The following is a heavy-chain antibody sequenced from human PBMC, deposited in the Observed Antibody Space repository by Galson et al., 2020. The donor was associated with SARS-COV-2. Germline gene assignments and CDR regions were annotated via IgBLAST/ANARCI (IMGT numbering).Heavy chain of an antibody. Sequence: GGSLRLSCAASRFSFTGYGMHWVRQAPGKSLEWVAVIWYNGTNHNYADPVRRRFTVSRDNSKNTVSLLLSTLRVEDTAVYYCARDPRLYGDYSLGYFDYWGQGSLVSVSS. CDR2: IWYNGTNH. CDR1: RFSFTGYG. D-gene: IGHD4-17*01. J-gene: IGHJ4*02. CDR3: ARDPRLYGDYSLGYFDY. V-gene: IGHV3-33*01.